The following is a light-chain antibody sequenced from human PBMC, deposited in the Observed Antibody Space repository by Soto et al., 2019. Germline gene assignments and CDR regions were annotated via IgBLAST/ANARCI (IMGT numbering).Light chain of an antibody. J-gene: IGKJ1*01. Sequence: QMTQSPSSLSASAGDRVSISFRASQSIGTFLNWYQQKPGEAPNLLIHTSFTLYSGVPSRFSGTGSGTDFTLTISSLQPEDFATYFCQQAFSAEWTFGQGTKVDIK. V-gene: IGKV1-39*01. CDR1: QSIGTF. CDR3: QQAFSAEWT. CDR2: TSF.